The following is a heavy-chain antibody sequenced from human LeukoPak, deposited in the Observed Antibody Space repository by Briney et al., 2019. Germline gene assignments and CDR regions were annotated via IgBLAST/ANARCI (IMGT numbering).Heavy chain of an antibody. Sequence: GGSLRLSCAASGFSFTSYWMSWVRQAPGKGLEWVANIKQDGSEKYYVDSVKGRFTISRDNAKNSLYLQMNSLRAEDTAVYYCARIYLKLASASWGQGTLVTVSS. D-gene: IGHD1-1*01. J-gene: IGHJ5*02. CDR2: IKQDGSEK. CDR3: ARIYLKLASAS. CDR1: GFSFTSYW. V-gene: IGHV3-7*01.